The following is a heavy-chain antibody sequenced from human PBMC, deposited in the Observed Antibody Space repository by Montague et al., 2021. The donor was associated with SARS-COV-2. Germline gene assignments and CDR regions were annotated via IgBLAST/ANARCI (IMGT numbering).Heavy chain of an antibody. CDR1: GGSITSMHYY. J-gene: IGHJ4*02. D-gene: IGHD2-15*01. V-gene: IGHV4-39*07. CDR3: GRVIFSATSNPFDT. Sequence: SETLSLTCTVSGGSITSMHYYWGWIRQPPGKGLEWIGAIYYTGSTWYNPSLKSRVTISVDTSKNQFSLNLSSVIAADTAIYFCGRVIFSATSNPFDTWGQGSLVTVSS. CDR2: IYYTGST.